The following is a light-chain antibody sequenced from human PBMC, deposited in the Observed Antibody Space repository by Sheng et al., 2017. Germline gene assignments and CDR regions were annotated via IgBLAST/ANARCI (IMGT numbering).Light chain of an antibody. J-gene: IGKJ5*01. CDR3: QQYNYWPT. CDR2: GAS. CDR1: QTVTSS. V-gene: IGKV3-15*01. Sequence: EIVMTQSPATLSVSPGERATLSCRASQTVTSSQLAWYQQKPGQAPRLLIYGASVRATGVPARFSGSGSGTEFTLTINSLQSEDFALYYCQQYNYWPTFGLGTRLEI.